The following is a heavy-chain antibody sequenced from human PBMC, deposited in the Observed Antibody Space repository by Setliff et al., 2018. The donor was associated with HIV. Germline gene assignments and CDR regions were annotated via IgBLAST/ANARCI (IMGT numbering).Heavy chain of an antibody. J-gene: IGHJ4*02. CDR2: INQSGIS. CDR1: GGSFSDHY. Sequence: SETLSLTCAVYGGSFSDHYWTWIRQPPGKGLEWIGEINQSGISNFNPSLKSRVTMPIDTPKNQFSLRLSSVTAADTAVYFCARGGGFWSGQLDYWGQGTLVTVSS. D-gene: IGHD3-3*01. V-gene: IGHV4-34*01. CDR3: ARGGGFWSGQLDY.